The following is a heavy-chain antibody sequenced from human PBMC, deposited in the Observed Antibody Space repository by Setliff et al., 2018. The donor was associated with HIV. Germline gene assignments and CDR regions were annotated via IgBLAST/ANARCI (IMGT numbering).Heavy chain of an antibody. D-gene: IGHD1-26*01. CDR1: GGSISSSSYY. J-gene: IGHJ4*02. Sequence: PSETLSLTCTVSGGSISSSSYYWGWIRQPPGKGLEWIGSIYYSGSTYYNPSLKSRVTISVDTSKNQFSLKLSSVTAAGTAVYYCASPTSDLYSGSPEWGQGTLVTVSS. CDR2: IYYSGST. V-gene: IGHV4-39*01. CDR3: ASPTSDLYSGSPE.